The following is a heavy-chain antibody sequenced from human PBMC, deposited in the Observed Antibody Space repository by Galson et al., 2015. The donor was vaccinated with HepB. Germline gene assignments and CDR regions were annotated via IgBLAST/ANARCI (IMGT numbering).Heavy chain of an antibody. CDR2: IYSGGAT. Sequence: SLRLSCAASGFTVSNTYMNWVRQAPGKGLEWVSVIYSGGATYYADSVKGRFTISRDNSKNTLYLHVNNLRAEDTAVYYFASPFCTGCSCYPLWYWVERTLVTVSS. V-gene: IGHV3-53*01. CDR1: GFTVSNTY. CDR3: ASPFCTGCSCYPLWY. J-gene: IGHJ4*02. D-gene: IGHD2-15*01.